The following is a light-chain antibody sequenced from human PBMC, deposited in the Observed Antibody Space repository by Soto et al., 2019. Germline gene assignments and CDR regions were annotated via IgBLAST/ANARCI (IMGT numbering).Light chain of an antibody. J-gene: IGKJ4*01. V-gene: IGKV3-20*01. Sequence: EIVLTQSPGTLSLSPGERATLSCRASQSVSSSYLVWYQQKPGQAPRLLIYGASSRATGIPDRFSASGSGTDFTLTISRLEPEDFAVYYCQQYGSSPLTFGGGTKVEIK. CDR2: GAS. CDR1: QSVSSSY. CDR3: QQYGSSPLT.